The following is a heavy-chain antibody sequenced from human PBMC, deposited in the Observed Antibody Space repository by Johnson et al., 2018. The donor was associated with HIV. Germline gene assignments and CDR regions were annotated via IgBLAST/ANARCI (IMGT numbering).Heavy chain of an antibody. CDR3: AKLFLTTDAVDI. CDR2: IYSGGST. Sequence: VQLVESGGGLVQPGGSLRLSCAASGFTFSSYAMSWVRQAPGKGLAWVSVIYSGGSTYYADSVKGRFTISRDNSKNTLYLQMNSLRDEDTAVYYCAKLFLTTDAVDIWGQGTMVTVSS. J-gene: IGHJ3*02. D-gene: IGHD3-22*01. CDR1: GFTFSSYA. V-gene: IGHV3-23*03.